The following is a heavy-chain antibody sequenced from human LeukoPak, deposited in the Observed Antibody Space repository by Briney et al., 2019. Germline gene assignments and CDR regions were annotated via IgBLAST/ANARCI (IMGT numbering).Heavy chain of an antibody. D-gene: IGHD2-2*01. Sequence: SETLSLTCTVSGGSISSSSYYWGWIRQPPGKGLEWIGSIYYSGSTYYNPSLKSRVTISVDTSKNQFSLKLSSVTAADTAVYYCARESDIVVVPAAQTPWGQGTLVTVSS. V-gene: IGHV4-39*07. CDR1: GGSISSSSYY. CDR3: ARESDIVVVPAAQTP. J-gene: IGHJ5*02. CDR2: IYYSGST.